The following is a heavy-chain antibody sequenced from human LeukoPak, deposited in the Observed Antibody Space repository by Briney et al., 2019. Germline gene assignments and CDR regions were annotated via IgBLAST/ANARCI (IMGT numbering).Heavy chain of an antibody. CDR3: ASRTSGAFDI. V-gene: IGHV5-51*01. J-gene: IGHJ3*02. CDR1: GYRVTSYW. CDR2: IYPGDSDT. Sequence: PGESLKISCKGSGYRVTSYWMGWMRQMPGKGLEWMGIIYPGDSDTRYSPSFQGQVTISADKSISTAYLQWSSLKASDTAMYYCASRTSGAFDIWGQGTMVTVSS. D-gene: IGHD3-10*01.